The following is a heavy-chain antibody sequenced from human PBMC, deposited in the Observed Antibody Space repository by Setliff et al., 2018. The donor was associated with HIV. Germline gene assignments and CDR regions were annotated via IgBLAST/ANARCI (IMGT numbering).Heavy chain of an antibody. Sequence: GSGPTLVNPTQTLTLTCTFSGFSLTPRGEGVAWIRQPPGKALEWLAIIYGNDIERYSPSLRSRLTITKDTSKNQVVLTMTDMDPVDTATYYCANKEAPTQDWFGPWGQGTLVTVSS. V-gene: IGHV2-5*01. J-gene: IGHJ5*02. D-gene: IGHD2-15*01. CDR2: IYGNDIE. CDR1: GFSLTPRGEG. CDR3: ANKEAPTQDWFGP.